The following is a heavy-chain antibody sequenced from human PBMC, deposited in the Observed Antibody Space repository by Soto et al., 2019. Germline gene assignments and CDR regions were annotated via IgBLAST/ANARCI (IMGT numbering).Heavy chain of an antibody. Sequence: QVQLQESGPGLVKPSETLSLTCTVSGGSISSYYWSWIRQPAGKGLEWIGRIYTSGSTNYNPSRKSRVTSSVDTSKNQCSLKRSSVTAADTAVYYCARVVGAYYYYGMDVWGQGTTVTVSS. CDR3: ARVVGAYYYYGMDV. CDR2: IYTSGST. CDR1: GGSISSYY. V-gene: IGHV4-4*07. D-gene: IGHD1-26*01. J-gene: IGHJ6*02.